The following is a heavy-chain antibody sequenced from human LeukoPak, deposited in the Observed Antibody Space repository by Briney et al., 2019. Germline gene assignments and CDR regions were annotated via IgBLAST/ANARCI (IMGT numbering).Heavy chain of an antibody. D-gene: IGHD2-15*01. J-gene: IGHJ3*02. CDR1: GLTFSSYW. V-gene: IGHV3-21*01. CDR3: ARDRNCSGGSCYRGAFDI. Sequence: GGSLRLSCAASGLTFSSYWMHWVRQAPGKGLEWVSSISSSSSYIYYADSVKGRFTISRDNAKNSLYLQMNSLRAEDTAVYYCARDRNCSGGSCYRGAFDIWGQGTMVTVSS. CDR2: ISSSSSYI.